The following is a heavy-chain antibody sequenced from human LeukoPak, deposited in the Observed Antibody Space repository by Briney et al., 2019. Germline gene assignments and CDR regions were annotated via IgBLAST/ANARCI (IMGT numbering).Heavy chain of an antibody. J-gene: IGHJ6*03. CDR3: ARYSSSWFLTDYYYYMDI. D-gene: IGHD6-13*01. CDR2: ISYSGST. CDR1: GGSIRSYS. Sequence: SETLSLTCTVSGGSIRSYSWSWIRQSPGKGLEWIGSISYSGSTDYNPSLNNRVTISVDRSENNFSLRLTSVSAADTAVYYCARYSSSWFLTDYYYYMDIWGKGTTVTVSS. V-gene: IGHV4-59*08.